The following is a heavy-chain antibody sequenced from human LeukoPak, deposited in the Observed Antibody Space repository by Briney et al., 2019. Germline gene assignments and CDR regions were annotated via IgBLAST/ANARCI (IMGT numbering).Heavy chain of an antibody. Sequence: RTGGSLRLSCAASGFTFSSYSMNWVRQAPGKGLEWVSAISGSGGSTYYADSVKGRFTISRDNSKNTLYLQMNSLRAEDTAVYYCAKVQDYGDYDYWGQGTLVTVSS. V-gene: IGHV3-23*01. J-gene: IGHJ4*02. CDR1: GFTFSSYS. CDR2: ISGSGGST. D-gene: IGHD4-17*01. CDR3: AKVQDYGDYDY.